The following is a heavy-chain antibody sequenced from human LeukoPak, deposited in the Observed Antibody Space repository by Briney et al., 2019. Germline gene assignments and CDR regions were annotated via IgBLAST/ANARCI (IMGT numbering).Heavy chain of an antibody. V-gene: IGHV3-23*01. CDR2: ISGSGGNT. CDR3: AKERYGYRLDY. J-gene: IGHJ4*02. CDR1: GFTFSNYA. D-gene: IGHD5-24*01. Sequence: GGSLILSCAASGFTFSNYAMTWVRQAPGKGLEWVSTISGSGGNTYYADSVKGRFTISRDNSKNTLYLQMNSLRAEDTAVYYCAKERYGYRLDYWGQGTLVAVSS.